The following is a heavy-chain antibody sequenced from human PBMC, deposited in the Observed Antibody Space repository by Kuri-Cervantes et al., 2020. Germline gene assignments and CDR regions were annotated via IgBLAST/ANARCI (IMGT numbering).Heavy chain of an antibody. J-gene: IGHJ4*02. CDR2: IYYSGST. CDR1: AGSINSSTHY. V-gene: IGHV4-61*05. D-gene: IGHD3-22*01. CDR3: AKGNEDYYYAY. Sequence: SETLSLTCTVSAGSINSSTHYWGWIRQPPGKGLEWIGYIYYSGSTNYNPSLKSRVTISVDTSKNQFSLRLSSVTAADTAVYYCAKGNEDYYYAYWGQGTLVTVSS.